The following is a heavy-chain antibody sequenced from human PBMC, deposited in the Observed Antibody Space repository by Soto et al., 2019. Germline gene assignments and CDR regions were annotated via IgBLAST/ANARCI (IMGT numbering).Heavy chain of an antibody. Sequence: SETLSLTCTVSGGSISSYYWSWIRQPPGKGLEWIGYIYYSGSTNYNPSLKSRVTISVDTSKNQFSLKLSSVTAADTAVYYCARAIAAAAPYYYYYGMDVWGQGTTVTVSS. CDR1: GGSISSYY. CDR2: IYYSGST. V-gene: IGHV4-59*01. CDR3: ARAIAAAAPYYYYYGMDV. J-gene: IGHJ6*02. D-gene: IGHD6-13*01.